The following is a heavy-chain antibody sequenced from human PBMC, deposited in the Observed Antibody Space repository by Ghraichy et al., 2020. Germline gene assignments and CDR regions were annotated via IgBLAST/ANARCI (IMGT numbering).Heavy chain of an antibody. CDR2: IYPGDSDT. Sequence: GESLNISCKSSGYSFTNDWIGWVRQKSGKGLEWMAIIYPGDSDTIYSPSFQGQVTISVDKSISTAYLQWSSLKASDTAMYYCARHGRWLQPISFKHYHYYGMDVWGQGTTVTVSS. CDR3: ARHGRWLQPISFKHYHYYGMDV. D-gene: IGHD5-24*01. CDR1: GYSFTNDW. V-gene: IGHV5-51*01. J-gene: IGHJ6*02.